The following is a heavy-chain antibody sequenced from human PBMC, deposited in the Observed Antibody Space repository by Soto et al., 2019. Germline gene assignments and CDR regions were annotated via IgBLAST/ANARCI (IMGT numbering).Heavy chain of an antibody. J-gene: IGHJ4*02. CDR1: GNTFTGYY. CDR3: ARDLGGSRDS. Sequence: QVQLVQSGAEVKKPGASVKVSCKASGNTFTGYYIHWVRQAPGQGLEWMGWINPNNDGTTYAEKFQGRVTMTRDTSTSTAYMELSRLRSDDTAVYYCARDLGGSRDSWGQGTLFTVSS. D-gene: IGHD1-26*01. V-gene: IGHV1-2*02. CDR2: INPNNDGT.